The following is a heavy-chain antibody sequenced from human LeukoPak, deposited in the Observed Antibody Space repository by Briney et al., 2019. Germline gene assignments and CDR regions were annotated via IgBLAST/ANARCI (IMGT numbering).Heavy chain of an antibody. CDR1: GGPVSSGSYY. V-gene: IGHV4-61*01. Sequence: SETLSLTCTVSGGPVSSGSYYWSWIRQPPGKGLEWIGYIYYSGSTNYNPSLKSRVTISVDTSKNQFSLKLSSVTAADTAVYYCARDPGKYYDILTGYYYYYYYGMDVWGKGTTVTVSS. CDR3: ARDPGKYYDILTGYYYYYYYGMDV. D-gene: IGHD3-9*01. CDR2: IYYSGST. J-gene: IGHJ6*04.